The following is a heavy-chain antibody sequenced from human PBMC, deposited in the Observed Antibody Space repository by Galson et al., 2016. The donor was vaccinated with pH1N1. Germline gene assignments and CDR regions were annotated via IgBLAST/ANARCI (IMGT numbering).Heavy chain of an antibody. CDR2: INPSGGST. V-gene: IGHV1-46*01. CDR3: AREERLRGYCRGGRCYDGVYYFDY. CDR1: GNTFTSYY. Sequence: SVKVSCKASGNTFTSYYMHGVRQAPGQGLEWMGTINPSGGSTSYAQKFQGRVTMTRDTSTSTVYMELSSLRSEDTAVYYCAREERLRGYCRGGRCYDGVYYFDYWGQGTLVTVSS. J-gene: IGHJ4*02. D-gene: IGHD2-15*01.